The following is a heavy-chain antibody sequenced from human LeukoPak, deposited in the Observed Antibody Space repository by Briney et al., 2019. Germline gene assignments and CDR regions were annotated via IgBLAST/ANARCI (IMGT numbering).Heavy chain of an antibody. D-gene: IGHD2-21*02. CDR3: ARVAYCGGDCYWFDY. J-gene: IGHJ4*02. V-gene: IGHV4-59*01. CDR2: IYYGGST. CDR1: GGSISSYY. Sequence: SETLSLTCTVSGGSISSYYWSWIRQPPGKGLEWIGYIYYGGSTNCNPSLKSRVTISVDTSKNQFSLKLSSVTAADTAVYYCARVAYCGGDCYWFDYWGQGTLVTVSS.